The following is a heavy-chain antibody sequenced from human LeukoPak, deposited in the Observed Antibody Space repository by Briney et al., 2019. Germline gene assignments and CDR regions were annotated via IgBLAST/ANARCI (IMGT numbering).Heavy chain of an antibody. CDR2: IYYSGST. J-gene: IGHJ6*03. V-gene: IGHV4-59*01. Sequence: SETLSLTCAVYGGSFSGYYWSWIRQPPGKGLEWIGYIYYSGSTNYNPSLKSRVTISVDTSKNKFSLKLSSVTAADTAVYYCARASFGGPGYMDVWGKGTTVTISS. D-gene: IGHD2/OR15-2a*01. CDR1: GGSFSGYY. CDR3: ARASFGGPGYMDV.